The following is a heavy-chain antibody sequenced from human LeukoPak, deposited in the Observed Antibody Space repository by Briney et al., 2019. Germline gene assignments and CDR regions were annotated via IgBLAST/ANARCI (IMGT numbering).Heavy chain of an antibody. J-gene: IGHJ4*02. CDR3: ARDFGSGSSDY. V-gene: IGHV3-30*04. CDR2: ISYDGSNK. CDR1: GFTFSSYA. D-gene: IGHD3-10*01. Sequence: GRSLRLSCAASGFTFSSYAMHWVRQAPGKGLEWVAVISYDGSNKYYADSVKGRFTISRDNSKNTLYLQMNSLRAEDTAVYYCARDFGSGSSDYWGQGTLVTVSS.